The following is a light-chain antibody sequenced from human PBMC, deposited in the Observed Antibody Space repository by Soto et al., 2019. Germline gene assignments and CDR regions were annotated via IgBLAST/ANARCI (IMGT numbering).Light chain of an antibody. CDR3: RQDYPFPYT. CDR1: QAIRED. CDR2: AAS. Sequence: AIQMTQSPSSLSASVGDRVTITCRSSQAIREDLSWYQQKPGKAPTVLISAASTLECGVPLRFTGSGSGIDFTLATSSLQPQDVATYYCRQDYPFPYTFGQWTKLEIK. J-gene: IGKJ2*01. V-gene: IGKV1-6*01.